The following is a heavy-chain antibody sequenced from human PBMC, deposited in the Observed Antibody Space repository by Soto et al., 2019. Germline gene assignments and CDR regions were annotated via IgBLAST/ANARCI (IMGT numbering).Heavy chain of an antibody. J-gene: IGHJ6*02. CDR3: ARDSWETVAVKVPGSHGMDV. CDR1: GYSFINFG. Sequence: QIQLVQSGGDVKKPGASVKVSCKASGYSFINFGLNWVRQAPGQGLEWMGWVNPYSGHAKYAQKFQGRVIMTTDTSTSMVYMELRRLTSDDTAFYYCARDSWETVAVKVPGSHGMDVWGQGTTVTVSS. CDR2: VNPYSGHA. V-gene: IGHV1-18*01. D-gene: IGHD1-26*01.